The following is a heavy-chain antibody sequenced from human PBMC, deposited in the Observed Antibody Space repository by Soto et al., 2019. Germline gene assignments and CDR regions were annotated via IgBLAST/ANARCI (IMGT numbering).Heavy chain of an antibody. V-gene: IGHV4-61*08. J-gene: IGHJ4*02. CDR2: IYYSGST. Sequence: PSETLSLTCSVSGGSISSGGYYWSWIRQPPGKGLEWIGYIYYSGSTNYNPSLKSRVTISVDTSKNQFSLKLSSVTAADTAVYYCARLYCSSTSCYGYYFDYWGQGTLVTVSS. CDR1: GGSISSGGYY. CDR3: ARLYCSSTSCYGYYFDY. D-gene: IGHD2-2*01.